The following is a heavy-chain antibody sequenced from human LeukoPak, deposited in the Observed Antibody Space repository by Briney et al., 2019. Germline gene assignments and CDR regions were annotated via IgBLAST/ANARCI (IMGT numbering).Heavy chain of an antibody. CDR3: VGTIASRGSEY. CDR1: GSFSDHY. J-gene: IGHJ4*02. CDR2: LPPDELGI. D-gene: IGHD6-6*01. V-gene: IGHV3-74*01. Sequence: GGSLRLSCVASGSFSDHYMDWVRQAPGKGLVWVSRLPPDELGIIYADSVKGRFTVSRDNAKNTVYLQMNNLRVDDTAMYYCVGTIASRGSEYWGQGALVTVSS.